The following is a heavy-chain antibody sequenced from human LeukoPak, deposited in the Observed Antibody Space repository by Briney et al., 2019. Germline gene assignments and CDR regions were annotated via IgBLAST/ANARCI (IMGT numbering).Heavy chain of an antibody. Sequence: PGGSLRLSCAASGFTFSSYSMNWVRQAPGKGPEWVSSISSSSSYIYYADSVKGRFTTSRDNAKNSLYLQMNSLRAEDTAVYYCARDSPQYYYDSSGYYYWGQGTLVTVSS. CDR2: ISSSSSYI. CDR3: ARDSPQYYYDSSGYYY. V-gene: IGHV3-21*01. J-gene: IGHJ4*02. CDR1: GFTFSSYS. D-gene: IGHD3-22*01.